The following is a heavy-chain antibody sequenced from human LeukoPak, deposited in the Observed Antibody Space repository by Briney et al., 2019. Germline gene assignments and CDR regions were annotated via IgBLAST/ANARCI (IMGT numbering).Heavy chain of an antibody. V-gene: IGHV3-74*01. CDR1: GFTFSSYW. J-gene: IGHJ4*02. CDR3: AREAYSSSCVDY. Sequence: TGGSLRLSCAASGFTFSSYWMHWVRQAPGKGLVWVSRINSDGSSTSYADSVEGRFTISRDNAKNTLYLQMNSLRAEDTAVYYCAREAYSSSCVDYWGQGTLVTVSS. D-gene: IGHD6-13*01. CDR2: INSDGSST.